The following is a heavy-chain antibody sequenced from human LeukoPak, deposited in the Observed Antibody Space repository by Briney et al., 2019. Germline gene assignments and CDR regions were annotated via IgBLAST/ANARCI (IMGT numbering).Heavy chain of an antibody. J-gene: IGHJ4*02. CDR3: ARARMYYYDSMVGPDY. D-gene: IGHD3-22*01. CDR2: ISSSSSYI. Sequence: GGSLRLSCAASGFPFSNYSMNWVRQAPGKGLEWVSSISSSSSYIYYADSVKGRFTISRDNAKNSLYLQMNSLRAEDTAVYYCARARMYYYDSMVGPDYWGQGTLVTVSS. V-gene: IGHV3-21*01. CDR1: GFPFSNYS.